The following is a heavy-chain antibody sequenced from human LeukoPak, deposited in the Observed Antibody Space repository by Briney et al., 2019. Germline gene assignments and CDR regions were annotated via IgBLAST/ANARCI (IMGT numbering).Heavy chain of an antibody. CDR3: AKGGGSLDY. CDR2: TYYRSKWYN. D-gene: IGHD1-26*01. J-gene: IGHJ4*02. CDR1: GDSVSSNSAG. V-gene: IGHV6-1*01. Sequence: RSQTLSLTCAISGDSVSSNSAGWSWIRQSPSRGLEWLGRTYYRSKWYNDYAVSVKGRITINPETSKNQFSLQLNSVTPEDTAVYYCAKGGGSLDYWGRGTLVTVSS.